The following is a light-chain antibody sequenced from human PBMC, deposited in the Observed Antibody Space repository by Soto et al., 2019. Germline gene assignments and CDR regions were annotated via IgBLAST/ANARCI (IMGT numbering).Light chain of an antibody. CDR2: EVV. CDR3: KSYAGSNTYV. CDR1: KNDIGVYDF. Sequence: ALTPPPSGSGSAVQSVTMSCTGTKNDIGVYDFVSWYQRHPGKAPRLIIYEVVQRPSGVPDRFSGSKSGNTASLTVSGLQAADEADYFCKSYAGSNTYVFGSGTKVTVL. J-gene: IGLJ1*01. V-gene: IGLV2-8*01.